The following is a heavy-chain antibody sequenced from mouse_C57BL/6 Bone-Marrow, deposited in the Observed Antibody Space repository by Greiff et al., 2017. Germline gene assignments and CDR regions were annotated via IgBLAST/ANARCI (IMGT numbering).Heavy chain of an antibody. CDR1: GYTFTSYW. V-gene: IGHV1-55*01. CDR3: AREGSHSDAMDY. J-gene: IGHJ4*01. D-gene: IGHD6-1*01. CDR2: IYPGSGST. Sequence: VQLQQPGAELVKPGASVKMSCKASGYTFTSYWITWVKQRPGQGLEWIGDIYPGSGSTNYNEKFKSKATLTVDTSSSTADMQLSSLTSEDSAVYYCAREGSHSDAMDYWGQGTSVTVSS.